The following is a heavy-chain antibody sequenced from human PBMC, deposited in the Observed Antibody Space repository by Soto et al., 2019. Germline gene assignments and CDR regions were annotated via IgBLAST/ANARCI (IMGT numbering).Heavy chain of an antibody. Sequence: PVGSLILSCASSVVTCISYSMNGFLQAPGKGLEWVSYISSSSSTIYYADSVKGLFTISRDNAKNSLYLQMNSLRDEDTAVYYCERAYRRYFARRYTSGGMAVWGQGTTVNVSS. D-gene: IGHD3-9*01. CDR2: ISSSSSTI. J-gene: IGHJ6*01. CDR1: VVTCISYS. V-gene: IGHV3-48*02. CDR3: ERAYRRYFARRYTSGGMAV.